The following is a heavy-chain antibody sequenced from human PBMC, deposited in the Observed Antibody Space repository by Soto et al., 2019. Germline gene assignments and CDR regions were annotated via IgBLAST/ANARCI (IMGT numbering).Heavy chain of an antibody. Sequence: QVVLQESGPGLVKPSETLSLTCSVSGRSITSYYWSLVRQLPGKGLEWIGYIYDNGITSQNPSLKSRVTMTADTSQNQFSLKLTSVTGADTAVYYCARTYDSNGYANEFDSWGQGILVTVTS. CDR1: GRSITSYY. CDR2: IYDNGIT. D-gene: IGHD3-22*01. J-gene: IGHJ4*02. V-gene: IGHV4-59*12. CDR3: ARTYDSNGYANEFDS.